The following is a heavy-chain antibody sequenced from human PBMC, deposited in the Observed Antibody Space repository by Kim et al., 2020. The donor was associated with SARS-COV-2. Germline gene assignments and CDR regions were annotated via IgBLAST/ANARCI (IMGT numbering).Heavy chain of an antibody. V-gene: IGHV4-4*07. J-gene: IGHJ5*02. CDR1: GGSISSYY. Sequence: SETLSLTCTVSGGSISSYYWTWIRQPAGKGLEWIGRIYPSGSTNYNPSLKSRVTMSVDTSKNQFSLKLSSVTAADTAVYYCARETRVYGPDPWGQGTLVTVSS. CDR3: ARETRVYGPDP. CDR2: IYPSGST. D-gene: IGHD4-17*01.